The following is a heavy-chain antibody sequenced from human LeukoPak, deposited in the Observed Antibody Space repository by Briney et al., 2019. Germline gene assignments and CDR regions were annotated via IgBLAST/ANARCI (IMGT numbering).Heavy chain of an antibody. CDR3: ARADIVVVPAASYFYYYMDV. CDR1: GGSFSGSY. V-gene: IGHV4-34*01. J-gene: IGHJ6*03. Sequence: SETLSLTCAVYGGSFSGSYWSWIRQPPGRGLEWIGEINHSESTNYNPSLKSRVTIPVDTSKNQFSLRLSSVTAADTAVYYCARADIVVVPAASYFYYYMDVWGKGTTVTVSS. CDR2: INHSEST. D-gene: IGHD2-2*01.